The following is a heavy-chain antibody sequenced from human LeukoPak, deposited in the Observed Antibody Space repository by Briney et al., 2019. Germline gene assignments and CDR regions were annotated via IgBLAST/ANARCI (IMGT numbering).Heavy chain of an antibody. CDR2: ISSSSSYI. J-gene: IGHJ6*03. CDR3: ASDLFGVQRYYYYYYMDV. CDR1: GFTFSSYS. V-gene: IGHV3-21*01. Sequence: KPGGSLRLSCAASGFTFSSYSMNWVRQAPGKGLEWVSSISSSSSYIYYADSVKGRFTISRDNAKNSLYLQMNSLRAEDTAVYYCASDLFGVQRYYYYYYMDVWGKGTTVTVSS. D-gene: IGHD3-3*01.